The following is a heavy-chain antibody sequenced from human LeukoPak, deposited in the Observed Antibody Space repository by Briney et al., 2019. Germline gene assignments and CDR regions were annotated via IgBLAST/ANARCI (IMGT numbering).Heavy chain of an antibody. CDR3: ARGGYYEAAALDV. D-gene: IGHD3-16*01. J-gene: IGHJ6*02. V-gene: IGHV1-69*04. CDR1: GGAFSSVV. CDR2: IIPYLNIP. Sequence: ASVKVSCKASGGAFSSVVITWVRQVPGQGLEWMGKIIPYLNIPDYAYMFQGRVTFAADTSTSTAYMEVSGLRSEDTAVYYCARGGYYEAAALDVWGQGTTVTVSS.